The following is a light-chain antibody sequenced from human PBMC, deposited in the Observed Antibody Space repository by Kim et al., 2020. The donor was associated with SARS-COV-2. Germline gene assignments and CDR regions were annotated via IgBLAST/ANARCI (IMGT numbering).Light chain of an antibody. CDR2: AAS. Sequence: ASGGYRNTIVCRARQDISNYLAWFQLKPGKAPKLLIYAASALQPGVPSRFSGSGSGTDFTLTVTSLQPEDVATYYCQKCDSSPWTFGQGTKVDIK. J-gene: IGKJ1*01. CDR3: QKCDSSPWT. V-gene: IGKV1-27*01. CDR1: QDISNY.